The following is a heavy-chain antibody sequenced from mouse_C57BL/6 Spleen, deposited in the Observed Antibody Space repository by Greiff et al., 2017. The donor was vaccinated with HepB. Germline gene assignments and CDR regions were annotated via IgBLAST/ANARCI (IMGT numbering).Heavy chain of an antibody. V-gene: IGHV1-82*01. CDR2: IYPGDGDT. Sequence: VKLQQSGPELVKPGASVKISCKASGYAFSSSWMNWVKQRPGKGLEWIGRIYPGDGDTNYNGKFKGKATLTADKSSSTAYMQLSSLTSEDSAVYFCARDGNFYYYAMDYWGQGTSVTVSS. CDR3: ARDGNFYYYAMDY. CDR1: GYAFSSSW. J-gene: IGHJ4*01. D-gene: IGHD2-1*01.